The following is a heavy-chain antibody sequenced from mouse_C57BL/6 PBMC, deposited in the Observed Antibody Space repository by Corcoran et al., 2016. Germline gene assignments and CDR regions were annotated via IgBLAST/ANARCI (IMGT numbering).Heavy chain of an antibody. V-gene: IGHV1-26*01. CDR1: GYTFTDYY. J-gene: IGHJ2*01. CDR3: AREGWLLGYFDY. CDR2: INPNNGGT. Sequence: EVQLQQSGPVLVQPGASVKISCKASGYTFTDYYMNWVKQSHGKSLEWIGDINPNNGGTSYNQKFKGKATLTVDKSSSTAYMELRSLTSEDSAVYYCAREGWLLGYFDYWGQGTTLKVSS. D-gene: IGHD2-3*01.